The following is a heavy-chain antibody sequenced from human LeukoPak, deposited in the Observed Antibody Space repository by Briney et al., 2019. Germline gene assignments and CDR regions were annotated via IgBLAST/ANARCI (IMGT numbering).Heavy chain of an antibody. Sequence: GGSLRRSCAASGFIFTNYGFSWVRQAPGKGLGWVSGITGSGTNTYYADSVKGRFTISRDNSKSTLYLQMNSLRAEDTAVYYCAKEAVAGIVDYWGQGTLVTVSS. CDR1: GFIFTNYG. CDR2: ITGSGTNT. V-gene: IGHV3-23*01. CDR3: AKEAVAGIVDY. J-gene: IGHJ4*02. D-gene: IGHD6-19*01.